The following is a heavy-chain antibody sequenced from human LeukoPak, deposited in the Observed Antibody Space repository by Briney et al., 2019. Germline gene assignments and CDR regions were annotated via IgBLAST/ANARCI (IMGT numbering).Heavy chain of an antibody. Sequence: PGGSLRLSCAASGFTFSNYWMSWVRQAPGKGLEWVANIKQDGSEKYYVDSVKGRFTISRDNAKNSLDLQMNSLRAEDTAVYYCASRGYSYGYGNWFDPWGQGTLVTVSS. V-gene: IGHV3-7*01. CDR1: GFTFSNYW. D-gene: IGHD5-18*01. CDR3: ASRGYSYGYGNWFDP. J-gene: IGHJ5*02. CDR2: IKQDGSEK.